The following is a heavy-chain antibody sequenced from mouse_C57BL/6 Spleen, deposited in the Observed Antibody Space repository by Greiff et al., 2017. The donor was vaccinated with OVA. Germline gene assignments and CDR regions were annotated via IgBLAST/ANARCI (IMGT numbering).Heavy chain of an antibody. D-gene: IGHD2-3*01. V-gene: IGHV1-69*01. J-gene: IGHJ4*01. CDR1: GYTFTSYW. CDR2: IDPSDSYT. Sequence: VQLVESGAELVMPGASVKLSCKASGYTFTSYWMHWVKQRPGQGLEWIGEIDPSDSYTNYNQKFKGKSTLTVDKSSSTAYMQLSSLTTEDSAVYYCARRDGYYRDYYAMDYWGQGTSVTVSS. CDR3: ARRDGYYRDYYAMDY.